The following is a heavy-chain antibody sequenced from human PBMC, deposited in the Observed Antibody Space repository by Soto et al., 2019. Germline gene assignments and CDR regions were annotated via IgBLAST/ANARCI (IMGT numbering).Heavy chain of an antibody. V-gene: IGHV3-66*01. D-gene: IGHD3-16*01. CDR2: IYSGVTT. CDR1: GITVSTNY. CDR3: ARGHWVSAYGAGAYFDY. J-gene: IGHJ4*02. Sequence: EVQLVDSGGGLVQPGGSLRLSCAASGITVSTNYMSWVRQAPGMGLEWVSVIYSGVTTHYADSVKGRFTISRDNSKNTLYLNMSSLRAEDTAVYYCARGHWVSAYGAGAYFDYWGQGTLVTVSS.